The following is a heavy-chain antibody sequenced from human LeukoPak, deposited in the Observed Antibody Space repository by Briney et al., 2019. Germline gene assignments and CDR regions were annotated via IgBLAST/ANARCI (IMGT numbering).Heavy chain of an antibody. CDR1: GGTFNSYA. CDR2: IIPILGIA. V-gene: IGHV1-69*04. J-gene: IGHJ4*02. CDR3: ARGRDLQNPIDY. D-gene: IGHD4-11*01. Sequence: ASVKVSCKASGGTFNSYAISWVRQAPGQGLEWMGRIIPILGIANYAQKFQGRVTITADKSTSTAYMELSSLRSEDTAVYYCARGRDLQNPIDYWGQGTLVTVSS.